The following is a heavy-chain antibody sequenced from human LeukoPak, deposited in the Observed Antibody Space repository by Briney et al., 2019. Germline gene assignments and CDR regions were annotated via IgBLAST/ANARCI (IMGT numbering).Heavy chain of an antibody. CDR2: VTHDGSKM. Sequence: GGSLRLSCSASGFSFSDYSIHWVRQAPGKGFDWVTVVTHDGSKMYYADSVEGRFIISRDNSKDMVYLQMNRLTSEDTAMYYCVRGGSEVVVAAALGAFDIWGQGTMVTVSS. J-gene: IGHJ3*02. V-gene: IGHV3-30*14. CDR1: GFSFSDYS. D-gene: IGHD2-15*01. CDR3: VRGGSEVVVAAALGAFDI.